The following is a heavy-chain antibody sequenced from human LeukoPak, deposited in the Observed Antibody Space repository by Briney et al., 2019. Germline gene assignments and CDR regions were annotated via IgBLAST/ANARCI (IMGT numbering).Heavy chain of an antibody. Sequence: GGSLRLSCAASGFTFSSYTMSWVRQAPGKGLEWASAIGHTSEYTYHADSVKGRFTISRDNSKNTLYLQMNSLRAEDTAMYYCAKGSSAGRPYYFDYWGQGTLVTVSS. CDR2: IGHTSEYT. CDR1: GFTFSSYT. CDR3: AKGSSAGRPYYFDY. J-gene: IGHJ4*02. D-gene: IGHD3-10*01. V-gene: IGHV3-23*01.